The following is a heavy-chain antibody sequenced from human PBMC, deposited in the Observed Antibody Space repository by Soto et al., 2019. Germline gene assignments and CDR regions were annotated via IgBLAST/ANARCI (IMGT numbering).Heavy chain of an antibody. CDR3: ASGHGYSRRWYSCY. J-gene: IGHJ4*02. CDR1: GYTFTSYG. CDR2: ISAYNGNT. V-gene: IGHV1-18*01. Sequence: QVQLVQSGAEVKKPGASVKVSCKASGYTFTSYGISWVRQAPGQGLEWMGWISAYNGNTNYAQKPQGRVTMTTDTPTSTAEMGLRSLRSCATALYYCASGHGYSRRWYSCYWGQGTLVTVSS. D-gene: IGHD6-13*01.